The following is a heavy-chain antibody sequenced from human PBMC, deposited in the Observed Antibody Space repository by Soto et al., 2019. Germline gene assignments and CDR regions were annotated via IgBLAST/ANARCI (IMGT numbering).Heavy chain of an antibody. Sequence: GGSLRLSCAASGFTFSSYSMNWVRQAPGKGLEWVSYISSSSSTIYYADSVKGRFTISRDDSKNTAYLQMNSLKTEDTAVYYCTRPGGVAVAGTHYYYGMDVWGQGTTVTVSS. J-gene: IGHJ6*02. D-gene: IGHD6-19*01. CDR1: GFTFSSYS. V-gene: IGHV3-48*01. CDR2: ISSSSSTI. CDR3: TRPGGVAVAGTHYYYGMDV.